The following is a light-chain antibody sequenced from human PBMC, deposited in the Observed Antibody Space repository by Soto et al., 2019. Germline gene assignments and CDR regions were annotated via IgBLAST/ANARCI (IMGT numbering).Light chain of an antibody. J-gene: IGLJ3*02. V-gene: IGLV1-40*01. CDR2: GNS. CDR1: SSNIGAGYG. Sequence: QSVLTQPPSVSGAPGQRVTISCTGSSSNIGAGYGVHWYQQLPGTAPKLLIYGNSTRPSGVPDRFSGSKSGTSASLAITGLRAEDEADYYCQSYDSSLSGWVFGGGTKLTVL. CDR3: QSYDSSLSGWV.